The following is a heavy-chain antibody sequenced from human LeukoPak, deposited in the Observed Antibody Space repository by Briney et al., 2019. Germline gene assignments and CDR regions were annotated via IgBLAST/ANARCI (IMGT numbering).Heavy chain of an antibody. CDR2: IYHSGST. D-gene: IGHD6-13*01. CDR1: DGSISSSY. J-gene: IGHJ4*02. Sequence: PSETLSLTCTVSDGSISSSYWVWIRQSPGKGLEWLGEIYHSGSTNYNPSLKSRVTISVDKSKNQFSLKLSSVTAADTAVYYCARVHSGYSSSWYYFDYWGQGTLVTVSS. V-gene: IGHV4-59*12. CDR3: ARVHSGYSSSWYYFDY.